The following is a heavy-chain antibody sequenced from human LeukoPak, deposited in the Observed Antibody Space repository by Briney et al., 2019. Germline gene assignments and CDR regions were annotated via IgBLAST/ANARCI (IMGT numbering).Heavy chain of an antibody. V-gene: IGHV1-69*06. CDR1: GGTFSSYA. CDR2: IIPIFGTA. Sequence: ASVKVFCKASGGTFSSYAISWVRQAPGQGLEWMGGIIPIFGTANYAQKFQGRVTITADKSTSTAYMELSSLRSEDTAVYYCARAATHYDSSGYSPNDYWGQGTLVTVSS. J-gene: IGHJ4*02. CDR3: ARAATHYDSSGYSPNDY. D-gene: IGHD3-22*01.